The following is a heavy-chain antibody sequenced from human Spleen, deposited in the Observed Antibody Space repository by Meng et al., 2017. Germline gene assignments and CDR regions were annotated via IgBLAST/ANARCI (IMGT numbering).Heavy chain of an antibody. Sequence: QLQLQESGPGLVKPSETLSLTCPVSGGSTTSTSYYWDWIRQSPAKGLEWIGESYHSGSTNYNPSLKSRVTISVDKSKNQFSLNLSSVTAADTAVYYCARAEGNWNFVYWGQGTLVTVSS. V-gene: IGHV4-39*07. CDR1: GGSTTSTSYY. D-gene: IGHD1-20*01. CDR3: ARAEGNWNFVY. J-gene: IGHJ4*02. CDR2: SYHSGST.